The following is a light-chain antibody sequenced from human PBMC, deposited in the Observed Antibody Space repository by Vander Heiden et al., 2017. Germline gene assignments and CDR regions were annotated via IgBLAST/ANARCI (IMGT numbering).Light chain of an antibody. J-gene: IGLJ2*01. V-gene: IGLV3-1*01. Sequence: SSDLAQPPSLSVSPGQTASLPCSGDQLGGRYACWYQQKPGPSPLLAIYKESKRPAGSPERFTGANSGNTATLTISGTQAMDEADYYCQAWDSSFVVFGGGTKLTVL. CDR3: QAWDSSFVV. CDR2: KES. CDR1: QLGGRY.